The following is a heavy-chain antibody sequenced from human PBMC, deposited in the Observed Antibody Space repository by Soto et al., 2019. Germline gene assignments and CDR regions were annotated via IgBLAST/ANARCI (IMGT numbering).Heavy chain of an antibody. V-gene: IGHV3-23*01. J-gene: IGHJ3*02. CDR2: IRDGGEST. D-gene: IGHD2-15*01. CDR3: APHVHCSGGSCHYDAFDI. Sequence: EVQLLESGGGLGQPGESLRLSCAFSGFIFGNYMMTWVREAPGKGLEWVSTIRDGGESTYYADSVKGRFTISRDNSKNTLYLQMDSLGVEDTAVYYCAPHVHCSGGSCHYDAFDIRGQGTMVTVSS. CDR1: GFIFGNYM.